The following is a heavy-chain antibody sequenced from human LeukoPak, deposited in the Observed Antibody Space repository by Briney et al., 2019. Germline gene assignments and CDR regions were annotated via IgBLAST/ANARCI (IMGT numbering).Heavy chain of an antibody. CDR3: AREDGAQLVLRFDP. J-gene: IGHJ5*02. CDR1: GFTVSSNY. CDR2: ISSSGSYI. V-gene: IGHV3-21*01. D-gene: IGHD6-13*01. Sequence: AGGSLRLSCAASGFTVSSNYMNWVRQAPGKGLEWVSSISSSGSYIYYADSVKGRFTISRDNAKNSLYLQMNSLRAEDTAVYYCAREDGAQLVLRFDPWGQGTLVTVSS.